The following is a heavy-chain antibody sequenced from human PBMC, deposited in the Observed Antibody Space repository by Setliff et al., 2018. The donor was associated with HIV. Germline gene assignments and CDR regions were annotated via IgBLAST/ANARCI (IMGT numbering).Heavy chain of an antibody. Sequence: GGSLRLSCAASGFTFSGYEMNWVRQAPGKGLEWVSYISKSGNTIHYAGSVKGRFTISRDNTKNSLYLQMNSLGAEDTAVYYCARSAELYFYYGMDVWGQGTTVTVSS. CDR3: ARSAELYFYYGMDV. J-gene: IGHJ6*02. CDR2: ISKSGNTI. D-gene: IGHD2-15*01. V-gene: IGHV3-48*03. CDR1: GFTFSGYE.